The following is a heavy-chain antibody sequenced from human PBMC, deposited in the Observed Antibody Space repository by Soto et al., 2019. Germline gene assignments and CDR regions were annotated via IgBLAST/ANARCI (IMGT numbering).Heavy chain of an antibody. J-gene: IGHJ5*02. Sequence: GESLKISCRTSGYNFTSCWIAWVRQMPGKGLEWMGIIFPSDSDTRYSPSFQGQVTISADRSTSTVFLQWASLKASDTAVYFCARKDKSGYFNWFDPWGQGTLVTVSS. V-gene: IGHV5-51*01. CDR2: IFPSDSDT. CDR1: GYNFTSCW. D-gene: IGHD3-22*01. CDR3: ARKDKSGYFNWFDP.